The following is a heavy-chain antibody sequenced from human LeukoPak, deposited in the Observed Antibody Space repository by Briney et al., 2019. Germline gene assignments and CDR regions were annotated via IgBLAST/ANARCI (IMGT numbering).Heavy chain of an antibody. D-gene: IGHD1-26*01. V-gene: IGHV3-30*03. CDR3: ASTRLYYFDY. J-gene: IGHJ4*02. CDR2: ISYDGSNK. Sequence: GGSLRLSCAASGFTFSNYWMTWVRQAPGKGLEWVAVISYDGSNKYYADSVKGRFTISRDNSKNTLYLQMNSLRAEDTAVYYCASTRLYYFDYWGQGTLVTVSS. CDR1: GFTFSNYW.